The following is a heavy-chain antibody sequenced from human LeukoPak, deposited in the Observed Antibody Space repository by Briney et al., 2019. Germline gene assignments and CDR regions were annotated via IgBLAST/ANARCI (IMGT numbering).Heavy chain of an antibody. J-gene: IGHJ5*02. D-gene: IGHD6-13*01. V-gene: IGHV3-9*01. CDR3: AKDIWQQLVPGGWFDP. CDR1: GFTFDDYA. CDR2: ISWNSGSI. Sequence: GRSLRLSCAASGFTFDDYAMHWVRQAPGKGLEWVSGISWNSGSIGYADSVTGRFTISRDNAKNSLYLQMNSLRAEDTALYYCAKDIWQQLVPGGWFDPWGQGTLVTVSS.